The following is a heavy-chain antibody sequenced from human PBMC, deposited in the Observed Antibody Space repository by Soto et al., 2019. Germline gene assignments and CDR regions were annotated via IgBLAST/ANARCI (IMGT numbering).Heavy chain of an antibody. J-gene: IGHJ5*02. V-gene: IGHV1-18*01. Sequence: ASVKVSCKASGYTFTSSGISWVRQAPGQGLEWMGWISAYNGNTNYAQKLQGRVTMTTDTSTSTAYMELRSLRSDDTAVYYCARNTGTLTIFGVVISNNWFDPWGQGTLVTVSS. CDR1: GYTFTSSG. D-gene: IGHD3-3*01. CDR3: ARNTGTLTIFGVVISNNWFDP. CDR2: ISAYNGNT.